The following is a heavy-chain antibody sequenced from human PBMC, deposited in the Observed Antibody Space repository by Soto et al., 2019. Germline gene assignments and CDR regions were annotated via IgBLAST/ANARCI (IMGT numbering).Heavy chain of an antibody. CDR3: ASHAGSSSKVDY. V-gene: IGHV3-21*01. D-gene: IGHD6-6*01. Sequence: PGGSLRLSCAASGFTFSSYSMNWVRQAPGKGLEWVSSISSSSSYIYYADSVKGRFTISRDNAKNSLYLQMNSLRAEDTAVYYYASHAGSSSKVDYWGQGTLVTVSS. CDR2: ISSSSSYI. J-gene: IGHJ4*02. CDR1: GFTFSSYS.